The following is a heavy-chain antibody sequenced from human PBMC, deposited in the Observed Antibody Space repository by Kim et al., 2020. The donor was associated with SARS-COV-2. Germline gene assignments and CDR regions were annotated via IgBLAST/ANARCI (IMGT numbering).Heavy chain of an antibody. D-gene: IGHD1-1*01. Sequence: ASVKVSCKASGFTFTDTYIYWVRQAPGQGLEWMGWINPNSGGTKFAQKFQGRVTMTRDPSITTAYLELSSLRSDDTAVEYCGRHVTTSGYWGQGTLVTVSS. V-gene: IGHV1-2*02. CDR2: INPNSGGT. CDR3: GRHVTTSGY. J-gene: IGHJ4*02. CDR1: GFTFTDTY.